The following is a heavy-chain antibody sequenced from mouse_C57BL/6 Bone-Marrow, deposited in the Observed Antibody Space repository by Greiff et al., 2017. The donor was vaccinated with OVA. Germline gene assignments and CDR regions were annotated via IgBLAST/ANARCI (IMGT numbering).Heavy chain of an antibody. V-gene: IGHV1-55*01. J-gene: IGHJ2*01. D-gene: IGHD1-1*01. CDR3: ARSSYGSSEGDY. CDR1: GYTFTSYW. Sequence: QVQLQQPGAELVKPGASVKMSCKASGYTFTSYWITWVKQRPGQGLEWIGDIYPGSGSTNYNEKFKSTATLTVDTSSSTAYMQLSSLTSEDSAVYYCARSSYGSSEGDYWGQGTTLTVSS. CDR2: IYPGSGST.